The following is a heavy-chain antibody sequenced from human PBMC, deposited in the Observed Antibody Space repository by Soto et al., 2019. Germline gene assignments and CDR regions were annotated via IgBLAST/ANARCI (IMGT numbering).Heavy chain of an antibody. J-gene: IGHJ4*02. CDR3: ARPVAGIAAAGTDSEFDY. Sequence: ASVKVSCKASGYTFTSYGISWVRQAPGQGLEWMGWISAYNGNTNYAQKLQGRVTMTTDTSTSTAYMELRSLRSDDTAVYYCARPVAGIAAAGTDSEFDYWGQGTLVTVSS. CDR1: GYTFTSYG. V-gene: IGHV1-18*01. D-gene: IGHD6-13*01. CDR2: ISAYNGNT.